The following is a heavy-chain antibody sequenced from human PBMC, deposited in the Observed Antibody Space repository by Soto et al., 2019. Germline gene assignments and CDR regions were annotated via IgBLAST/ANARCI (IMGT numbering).Heavy chain of an antibody. J-gene: IGHJ6*02. V-gene: IGHV1-18*01. D-gene: IGHD2-15*01. CDR3: ARDYQRYCSGGSCFPRYYYGMDV. Sequence: QVQLVQSGAEVKKPGASVKVSCKASGYTFTSYGISWVRQAPGQGLEWMGWISAYNGNTNYAQKLQGRVTMTTDTSTSTAYMELRSLRSDDTAVYYCARDYQRYCSGGSCFPRYYYGMDVWGQGTTVTVSS. CDR1: GYTFTSYG. CDR2: ISAYNGNT.